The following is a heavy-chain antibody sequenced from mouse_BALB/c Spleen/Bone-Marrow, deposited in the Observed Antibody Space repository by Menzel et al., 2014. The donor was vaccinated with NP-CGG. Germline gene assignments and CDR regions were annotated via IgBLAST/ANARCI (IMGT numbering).Heavy chain of an antibody. D-gene: IGHD1-1*01. Sequence: VQLQQPGAELVKPGASVKLSCTASGFNIKDTYMHWVKQRPEQGLEWIGRIDPANGNTKYDPKFQGKATITADTSSNTAYLQLSSXTSEDTAVXXXXXXXXTTTWYFDVWGXGTTVTVSS. CDR1: GFNIKDTY. J-gene: IGHJ1*01. V-gene: IGHV14-3*02. CDR3: XXXXXTTTWYFDV. CDR2: IDPANGNT.